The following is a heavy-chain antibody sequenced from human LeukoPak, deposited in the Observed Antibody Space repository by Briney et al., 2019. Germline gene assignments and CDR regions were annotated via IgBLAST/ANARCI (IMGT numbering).Heavy chain of an antibody. CDR1: GYSISSGYY. Sequence: PSETLSLTCTVSGYSISSGYYWGWIRQPPGKGLEWIGEINHSGSTNYNPSLKSRVTISVDTSKNQFSLKLSSVTAADTAVYYCARHAPFSDYVWGRKGYFDYWGQGTLVTVSS. CDR3: ARHAPFSDYVWGRKGYFDY. V-gene: IGHV4-38-2*02. CDR2: INHSGST. D-gene: IGHD3-16*01. J-gene: IGHJ4*02.